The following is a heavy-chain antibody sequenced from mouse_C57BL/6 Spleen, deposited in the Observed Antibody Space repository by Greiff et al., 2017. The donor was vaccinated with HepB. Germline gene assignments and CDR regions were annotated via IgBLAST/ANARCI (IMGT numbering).Heavy chain of an antibody. CDR3: ARYDDYLYYAMDY. CDR1: GFTFTDYY. Sequence: EVMLVESGGGLVQPGGSLSLSCAASGFTFTDYYMSWVRQPPGKALEWLGFIRNKANGYTTEYSASVKGRFTISRDNSQSILYLQMNALRAEDSATYYCARYDDYLYYAMDYWGQGTSVTVSS. CDR2: IRNKANGYTT. J-gene: IGHJ4*01. D-gene: IGHD2-4*01. V-gene: IGHV7-3*01.